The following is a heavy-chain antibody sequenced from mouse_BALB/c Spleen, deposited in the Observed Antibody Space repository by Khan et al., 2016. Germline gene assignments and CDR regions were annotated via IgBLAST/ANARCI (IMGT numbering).Heavy chain of an antibody. CDR3: ARNSSGDWYCFDY. CDR1: GYSITSPYT. J-gene: IGHJ2*01. Sequence: EVQLQESGPDLVKPSQSLSLTCTVTGYSITSPYTWHWIRHFPGNKLEWMGYINYSGTTNYNPSLKSRFSITRDTSKNQFFLQLSSVPADDTATYYCARNSSGDWYCFDYWGQGTTLTVSS. D-gene: IGHD3-1*01. V-gene: IGHV3-1*02. CDR2: INYSGTT.